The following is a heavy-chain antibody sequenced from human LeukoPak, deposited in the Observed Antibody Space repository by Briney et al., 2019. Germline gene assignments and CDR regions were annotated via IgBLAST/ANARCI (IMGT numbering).Heavy chain of an antibody. Sequence: GASVKVSCKASGYTFTSYYMHWVRQAPGQGLEWMGIINPSGGSTSYAQKFQGRVTMTRDMSTSTVHMELSSLRSEDTAVYYCASQWMPTGAFDYWGQGTLVTVSS. D-gene: IGHD1-1*01. CDR3: ASQWMPTGAFDY. J-gene: IGHJ4*02. V-gene: IGHV1-46*01. CDR1: GYTFTSYY. CDR2: INPSGGST.